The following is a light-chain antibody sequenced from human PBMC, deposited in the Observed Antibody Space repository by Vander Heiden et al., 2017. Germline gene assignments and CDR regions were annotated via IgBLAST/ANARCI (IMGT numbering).Light chain of an antibody. J-gene: IGLJ3*02. CDR3: QVWDSSSDHPE. Sequence: SYVLTPPPSVSVSPGQTARITSGGNNIGSKRVHWYQRKPGQAPVLVVYDDSDRPSGIPERFSGSNSGNTATLTSSRVEAGNEADYYCQVWDSSSDHPEFGGGTKLTVL. CDR2: DDS. CDR1: NIGSKR. V-gene: IGLV3-21*02.